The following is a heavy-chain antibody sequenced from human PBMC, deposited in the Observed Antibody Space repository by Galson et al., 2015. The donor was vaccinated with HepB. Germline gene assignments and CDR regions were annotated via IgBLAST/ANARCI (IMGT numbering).Heavy chain of an antibody. CDR3: ARGTGSGTYTWFDL. J-gene: IGHJ5*02. CDR2: ILPMFGIA. V-gene: IGHV1-69*02. Sequence: SVKVSCKAAGGTFSRYTIRWVRQAPGQGLEWMGRILPMFGIANYAQTFQGKVTITADKTTNTVYMALSSLRSEDTAVYYRARGTGSGTYTWFDLWGQGTLVTVS. D-gene: IGHD3-10*01. CDR1: GGTFSRYT.